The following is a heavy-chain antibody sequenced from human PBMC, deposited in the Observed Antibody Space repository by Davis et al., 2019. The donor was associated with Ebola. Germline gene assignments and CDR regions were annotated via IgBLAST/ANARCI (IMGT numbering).Heavy chain of an antibody. J-gene: IGHJ6*02. D-gene: IGHD3-22*01. Sequence: PGGSLRLSCAASGFRVSGPYMSWVRQAPGKGLEWVSYISSSSSTIYYADSVKGRFTISRDNAKNSLYLQMNSLRDEDTAVYYCARVADSSGSRAWEYYYGMDVWGQGTTVTVSS. CDR2: ISSSSSTI. CDR3: ARVADSSGSRAWEYYYGMDV. V-gene: IGHV3-48*02. CDR1: GFRVSGPY.